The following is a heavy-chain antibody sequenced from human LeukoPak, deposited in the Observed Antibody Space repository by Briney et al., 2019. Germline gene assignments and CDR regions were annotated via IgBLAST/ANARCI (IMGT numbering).Heavy chain of an antibody. CDR2: ISTSSSII. J-gene: IGHJ4*02. V-gene: IGHV3-48*01. Sequence: PGGSLRLSCAASGFTFSSYSMNWVRQAPGKGLGGFSYISTSSSIIDYADSVKGRFTISRDNAKNSLYLQMNSLRAEDTAVYYCARARGYSYGYSDYWGQGTLVTVSS. D-gene: IGHD5-18*01. CDR3: ARARGYSYGYSDY. CDR1: GFTFSSYS.